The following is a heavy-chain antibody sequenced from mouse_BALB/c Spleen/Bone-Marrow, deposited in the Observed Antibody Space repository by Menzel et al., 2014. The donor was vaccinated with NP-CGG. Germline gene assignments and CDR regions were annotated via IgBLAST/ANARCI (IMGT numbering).Heavy chain of an antibody. CDR1: GFSLTSYG. Sequence: RVESGPGLVAPSQSLSITCTVSGFSLTSYGVHWVRQPPGKGLEWLGVIWAGGSTNYNSALMSRLSISKDNSKSQVFLKMNSLQTDDTAMYYCARVTGTDWYFDVWGAGTTVTVSS. J-gene: IGHJ1*01. CDR3: ARVTGTDWYFDV. V-gene: IGHV2-9*02. D-gene: IGHD4-1*01. CDR2: IWAGGST.